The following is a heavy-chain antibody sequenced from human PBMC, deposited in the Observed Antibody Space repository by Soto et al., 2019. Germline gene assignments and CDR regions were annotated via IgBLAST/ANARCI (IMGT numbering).Heavy chain of an antibody. Sequence: PGGSLRLSCAASGFTFSTYSMTWVRQAPGKGLEWLSSITGSSSTMKYADSVKGRFTISRDNAKSSVYLQMNSLRDEDTAVYYCARLRDYYFDYWGQGTLVTVSS. V-gene: IGHV3-48*02. CDR2: ITGSSSTM. D-gene: IGHD2-21*02. J-gene: IGHJ4*02. CDR3: ARLRDYYFDY. CDR1: GFTFSTYS.